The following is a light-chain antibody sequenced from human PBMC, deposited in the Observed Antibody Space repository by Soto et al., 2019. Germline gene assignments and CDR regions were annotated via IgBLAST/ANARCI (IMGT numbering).Light chain of an antibody. Sequence: EIVLTQSPGTLSLSPGERATLSCRASQRVSSSYLAWYQQKPGQAPRLLIYDASSRATGIPDRFSGSGSGTDFTLTISRLEPEDFAVYYCQQYGSSPTFGQGTKVDI. J-gene: IGKJ1*01. CDR3: QQYGSSPT. CDR1: QRVSSSY. CDR2: DAS. V-gene: IGKV3-20*01.